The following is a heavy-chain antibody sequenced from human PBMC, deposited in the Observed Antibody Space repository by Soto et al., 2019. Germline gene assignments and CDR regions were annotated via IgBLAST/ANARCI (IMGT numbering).Heavy chain of an antibody. J-gene: IGHJ3*02. CDR3: ARPGIAAAAIEDDAFDI. CDR2: IYPGDSDT. V-gene: IGHV5-51*01. CDR1: GYSFTSYW. D-gene: IGHD6-13*01. Sequence: GESLKISCKGSGYSFTSYWIGWVRQVPGKGLEWMGIIYPGDSDTRYSPSFQGQVTISADKSISTAYLQWSSLKASDTAMYYCARPGIAAAAIEDDAFDIWGQGTMVTVSS.